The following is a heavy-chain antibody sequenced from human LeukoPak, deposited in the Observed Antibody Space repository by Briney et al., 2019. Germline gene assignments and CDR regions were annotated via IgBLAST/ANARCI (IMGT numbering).Heavy chain of an antibody. CDR1: GFTCSSFA. CDR3: AKDRATYYDFWSGYQPRYNWFDP. J-gene: IGHJ5*02. CDR2: ISGSGGST. V-gene: IGHV3-23*01. D-gene: IGHD3-3*01. Sequence: GGSLRLSCAASGFTCSSFAMSWVGQAPGKGLEWVSAISGSGGSTYYADSVKGRFTISRDNSKNTLYLQMNSLRAEDTAVYYCAKDRATYYDFWSGYQPRYNWFDPWGQGTLVTVSS.